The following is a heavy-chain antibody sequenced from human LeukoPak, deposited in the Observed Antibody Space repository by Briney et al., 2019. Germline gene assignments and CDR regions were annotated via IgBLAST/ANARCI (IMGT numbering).Heavy chain of an antibody. D-gene: IGHD2-2*01. Sequence: GGSLRLSCAASGFTFSSYWMSWVRQAPGKGLEWVSYISSSGSTIYYADSVKGRFTISRDNAKNSLYLQMNSLRAEDTAVYYCARDSGQYYCSSTSCYGMDVWGKGTTVTVSS. V-gene: IGHV3-48*04. CDR2: ISSSGSTI. J-gene: IGHJ6*04. CDR3: ARDSGQYYCSSTSCYGMDV. CDR1: GFTFSSYW.